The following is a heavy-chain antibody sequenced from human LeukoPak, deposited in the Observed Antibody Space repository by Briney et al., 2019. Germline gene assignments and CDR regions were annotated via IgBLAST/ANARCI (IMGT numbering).Heavy chain of an antibody. D-gene: IGHD3-22*01. CDR3: AKDYYYDSSGYFDY. CDR1: GFTFSDYY. CDR2: ISSSGSTI. J-gene: IGHJ4*02. V-gene: IGHV3-11*01. Sequence: GGSLRLSCAASGFTFSDYYMSWIRQAPGKGLEWVSYISSSGSTIYYADSVKGRFTISRDNAKNSLYLQMNSLRAEDTALYYCAKDYYYDSSGYFDYWGQGTLVTVSS.